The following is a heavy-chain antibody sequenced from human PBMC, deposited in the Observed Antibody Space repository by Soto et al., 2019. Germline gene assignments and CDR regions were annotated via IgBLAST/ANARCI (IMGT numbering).Heavy chain of an antibody. J-gene: IGHJ4*02. CDR2: IYYSGST. CDR1: GGSISSGGYY. V-gene: IGHV4-31*03. CDR3: ARGRIIDYGDESWLDY. Sequence: PSETLSLTCTVSGGSISSGGYYWSWIRQHPGKGLEWIGYIYYSGSTYYNPSLKSRVTISVDTSKNQFSLKLSSVTAADTAVYYCARGRIIDYGDESWLDYWGQGTLVTVLL. D-gene: IGHD4-17*01.